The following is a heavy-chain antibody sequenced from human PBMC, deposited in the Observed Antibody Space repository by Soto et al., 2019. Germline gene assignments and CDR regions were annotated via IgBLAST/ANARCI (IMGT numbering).Heavy chain of an antibody. V-gene: IGHV1-3*01. Sequence: ASVKVSCKASGYTFTSYAMHWVRQAPGQRLEWMGWINAGNGNTKYSQKFQGRVTITRDTSASTAYMELRSLRSDDTAIYYCARSQTDDFWSGYVAPYNWFDPWGQGTLVTVSS. CDR3: ARSQTDDFWSGYVAPYNWFDP. CDR1: GYTFTSYA. CDR2: INAGNGNT. J-gene: IGHJ5*02. D-gene: IGHD3-3*01.